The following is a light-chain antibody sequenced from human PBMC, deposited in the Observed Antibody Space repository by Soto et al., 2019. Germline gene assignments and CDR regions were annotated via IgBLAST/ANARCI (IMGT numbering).Light chain of an antibody. J-gene: IGKJ2*01. CDR2: GAF. CDR1: QSVNSN. V-gene: IGKV3D-15*01. Sequence: EIVMTQSPATLSVSPGERGTLSCRASQSVNSNLAWYQQKPGQAPRLLIDGAFTRSTDIPARFSGSGSGTELPIPISILQSEDFAVYYCQQYNNWPYTFGQGTQLEIK. CDR3: QQYNNWPYT.